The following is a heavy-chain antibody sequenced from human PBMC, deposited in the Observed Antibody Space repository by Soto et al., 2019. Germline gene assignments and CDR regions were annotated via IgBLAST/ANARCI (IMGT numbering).Heavy chain of an antibody. J-gene: IGHJ6*03. CDR2: ISTSGSST. Sequence: QVQLVESGGGLVKPGGSLRLSCAASGFSFSDYYMSCIRPAPGKGLEWVSLISTSGSSTDYADSVKGRFTISRDNAKNSLSLQMNSLRAEDTAVYYCANLAKNYYHYMDVWGKGTTVTVSS. CDR1: GFSFSDYY. CDR3: ANLAKNYYHYMDV. D-gene: IGHD1-26*01. V-gene: IGHV3-11*01.